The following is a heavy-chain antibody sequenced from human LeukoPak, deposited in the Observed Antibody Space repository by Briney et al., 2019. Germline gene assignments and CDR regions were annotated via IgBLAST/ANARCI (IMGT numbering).Heavy chain of an antibody. D-gene: IGHD3-10*01. CDR2: ISGSGGST. CDR3: ARYYYGSGSHQYYFDY. CDR1: GFTFSSYG. J-gene: IGHJ4*02. V-gene: IGHV3-23*01. Sequence: GGSLRLSCAASGFTFSSYGMSWVRQAPGKGLEWVSAISGSGGSTYYADSVKGRFTISRDNSKNTLYLQMNSLRAEDTAVYYCARYYYGSGSHQYYFDYWGQGTLVTVSS.